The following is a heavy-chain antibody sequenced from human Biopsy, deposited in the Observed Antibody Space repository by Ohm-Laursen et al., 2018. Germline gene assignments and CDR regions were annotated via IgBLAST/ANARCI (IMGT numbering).Heavy chain of an antibody. V-gene: IGHV4-59*08. CDR3: ARHAPSYSGSYWRYFDL. CDR1: GGSIGSYY. J-gene: IGHJ2*01. CDR2: IYYTGST. D-gene: IGHD1-26*01. Sequence: PSQTLSLTCTVSGGSIGSYYWSWIRQPPGKGLEWIGYIYYTGSTNYNPSLKSRVTISVDTSMNHLSLRLTFVTAADTAVYYCARHAPSYSGSYWRYFDLWGRGTLVTVSS.